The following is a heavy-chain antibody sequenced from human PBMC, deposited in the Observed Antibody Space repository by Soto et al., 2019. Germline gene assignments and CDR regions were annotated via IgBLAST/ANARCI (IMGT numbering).Heavy chain of an antibody. CDR3: ARVPSPFDYYYAMDV. D-gene: IGHD3-16*01. CDR1: GDSISSGNKY. V-gene: IGHV4-30-4*01. J-gene: IGHJ6*02. CDR2: IFSSGTT. Sequence: LSLTCTVSGDSISSGNKYWSWIRQPPGKGLEWIGYIFSSGTTYYNPSLKSRLTMSLDASQDQFSLKLNSLTDADTAVYFCARVPSPFDYYYAMDVWGQGTTVTVSS.